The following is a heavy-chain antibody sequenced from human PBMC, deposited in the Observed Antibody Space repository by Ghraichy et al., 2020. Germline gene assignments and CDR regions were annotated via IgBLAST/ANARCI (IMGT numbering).Heavy chain of an antibody. Sequence: SETLSLTCTVSGGSISSYYWSWIRQPPGKGLEWIGEINHSGSTNYNPSLKSRVTISVDTSKNQFSLKLSSVTAADTAVYYCARRRARGPRWERYYYGMDVWGQGTTVTVSS. D-gene: IGHD1-26*01. CDR1: GGSISSYY. CDR2: INHSGST. CDR3: ARRRARGPRWERYYYGMDV. J-gene: IGHJ6*02. V-gene: IGHV4-34*01.